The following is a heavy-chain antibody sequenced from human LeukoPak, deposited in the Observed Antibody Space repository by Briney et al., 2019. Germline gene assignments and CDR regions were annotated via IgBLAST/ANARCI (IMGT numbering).Heavy chain of an antibody. J-gene: IGHJ4*02. V-gene: IGHV3-7*01. CDR2: IKQDGSEK. CDR1: GFTFSSYW. CDR3: ARDLDYDFWSGYLDY. Sequence: PGGSLRLSCAASGFTFSSYWMSWVRQAPGKGLEWVANIKQDGSEKYYVDSVKVRFTISRDNAKNSLYLQMNSLRAEDTAVYYCARDLDYDFWSGYLDYWGQGTLVTVSS. D-gene: IGHD3-3*01.